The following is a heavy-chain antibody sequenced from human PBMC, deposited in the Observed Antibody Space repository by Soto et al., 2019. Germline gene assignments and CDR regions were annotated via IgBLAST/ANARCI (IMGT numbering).Heavy chain of an antibody. CDR3: AKDDLDLRYFDPGPFDY. CDR1: GFTFSSYG. J-gene: IGHJ4*02. V-gene: IGHV3-30*18. CDR2: ISYDGSNK. D-gene: IGHD3-9*01. Sequence: GGSLRLSCAASGFTFSSYGMHWVRQAPGKGLEWVAVISYDGSNKYYADSVKGRFTISRDNSKNTLYLQMNSLRAEDTAVYYCAKDDLDLRYFDPGPFDYWGQGTLVTVSS.